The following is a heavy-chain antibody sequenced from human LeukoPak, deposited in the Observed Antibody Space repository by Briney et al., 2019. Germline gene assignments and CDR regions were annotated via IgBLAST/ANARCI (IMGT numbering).Heavy chain of an antibody. J-gene: IGHJ4*02. V-gene: IGHV3-48*03. CDR3: ARHLSYGSGSYYNFGY. D-gene: IGHD3-10*01. CDR2: ISSSGTTI. Sequence: PGGSLRLSCAASGFTFSSYEMNWVRQAPGKGLEGVSYISSSGTTIYYADSVKGRFTISRDNAKDSLYLQMNSLRAEDTAVYYCARHLSYGSGSYYNFGYWGQGTLVTVSS. CDR1: GFTFSSYE.